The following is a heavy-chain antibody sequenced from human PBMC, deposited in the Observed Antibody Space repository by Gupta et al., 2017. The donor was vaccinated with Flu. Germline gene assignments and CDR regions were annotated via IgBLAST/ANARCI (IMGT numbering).Heavy chain of an antibody. J-gene: IGHJ3*02. D-gene: IGHD2-21*02. CDR3: TRCDCCGDCYDAFDI. CDR1: GFTFSVSA. CDR2: ISHKANSYAT. V-gene: IGHV3-73*01. Sequence: EVQLVESGGGLVQPGGSLKLSCAASGFTFSVSAMHWVRQASGKGLESVGRISHKANSYATAYAASVKGRFTISRYVSRNTSYLQMNSLKAEDTALYYCTRCDCCGDCYDAFDIWGQGTMVTVSS.